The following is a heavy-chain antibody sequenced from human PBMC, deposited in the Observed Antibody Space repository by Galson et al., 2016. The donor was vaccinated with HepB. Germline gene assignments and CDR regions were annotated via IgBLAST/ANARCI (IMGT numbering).Heavy chain of an antibody. CDR3: ARRKN. Sequence: SLRLSCAASGFTVSTNHVSWVRQAPGKGPEWVSVIYPDDPVFYVDSVKGRFTISRDNSKNMLYLQMNSLRAEDTAVYYCARRKNWGPGTLVTVSS. J-gene: IGHJ4*02. V-gene: IGHV3-66*04. CDR1: GFTVSTNH. CDR2: IYPDDPV.